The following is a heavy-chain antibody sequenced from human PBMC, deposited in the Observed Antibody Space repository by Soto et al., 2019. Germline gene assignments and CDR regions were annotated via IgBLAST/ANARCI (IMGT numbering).Heavy chain of an antibody. CDR2: INHSGST. J-gene: IGHJ4*02. CDR1: GGSFSGYY. V-gene: IGHV4-34*01. D-gene: IGHD3-16*02. CDR3: ARGRGYDYIWGSYRPYFDY. Sequence: QVQLQQWGAGLLKPSETLSLTCAVYGGSFSGYYWSWIRQPPGKGLEWIGEINHSGSTNYNPSLKSRVTISVDTSKSQFSLKLSSVTAADTAVYYCARGRGYDYIWGSYRPYFDYWGQGTLVTVSS.